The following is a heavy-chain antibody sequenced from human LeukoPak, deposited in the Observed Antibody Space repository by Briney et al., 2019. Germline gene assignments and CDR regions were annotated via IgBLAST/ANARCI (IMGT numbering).Heavy chain of an antibody. D-gene: IGHD3-22*01. V-gene: IGHV4-4*07. CDR3: ARHRDSTGYKYPFDI. CDR1: GGSISSYY. CDR2: IYTSGST. Sequence: PSETLSLTCTVSGGSISSYYWSWIRQPAGKGLEWIGRIYTSGSTNYNPSLKSRVTMSVDTSKNQFSLKLNSVTAADTAVYYCARHRDSTGYKYPFDIWGQGTMVTVSS. J-gene: IGHJ3*02.